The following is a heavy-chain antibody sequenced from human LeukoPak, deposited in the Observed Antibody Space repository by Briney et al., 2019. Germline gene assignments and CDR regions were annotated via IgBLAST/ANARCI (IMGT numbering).Heavy chain of an antibody. CDR1: GYTFTSHY. CDR3: AREGGEGYCTRTSCYAFLD. D-gene: IGHD2-2*01. V-gene: IGHV1-46*01. CDR2: INPSGGGNT. Sequence: GASVKVSCKASGYTFTSHYMHWVRQAPGQGLEWMGIINPSGGGNTNFAQKFLGRLTVTKDTSTTTVYMELSSLRSDDTAVYYCAREGGEGYCTRTSCYAFLDWGQGTRVTVSS. J-gene: IGHJ4*02.